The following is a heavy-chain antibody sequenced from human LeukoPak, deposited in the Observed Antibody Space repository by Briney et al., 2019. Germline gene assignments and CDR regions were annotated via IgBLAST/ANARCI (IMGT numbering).Heavy chain of an antibody. D-gene: IGHD3-22*01. V-gene: IGHV1-46*01. CDR3: ARALPEYYDTNGFYY. CDR2: INPSGGST. CDR1: GYTFTSYY. J-gene: IGHJ4*02. Sequence: ASVKVSCKASGYTFTSYYMHWVRQAPGQGLEWMGIINPSGGSTSYAQKFQGRVTITADKSTSTAYMELSSLRSEDTAVYYCARALPEYYDTNGFYYWGQGTLVTVSS.